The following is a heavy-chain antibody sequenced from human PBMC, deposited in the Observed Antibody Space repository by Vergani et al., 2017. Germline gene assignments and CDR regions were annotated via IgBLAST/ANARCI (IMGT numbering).Heavy chain of an antibody. D-gene: IGHD3-22*01. Sequence: QVQLVQSGAEVKKPGASVKVSCKASGYTFTSYGISWVRQAPGQGLEWMGWISAYNGNTNYAQKLQGRVTMTTDTSTSTAYMELSSLRSEDTAVYYCARDDSNYYDSSGYYSGYYYYGMDVWGQGTTVTVSS. CDR3: ARDDSNYYDSSGYYSGYYYYGMDV. V-gene: IGHV1-18*01. CDR1: GYTFTSYG. J-gene: IGHJ6*02. CDR2: ISAYNGNT.